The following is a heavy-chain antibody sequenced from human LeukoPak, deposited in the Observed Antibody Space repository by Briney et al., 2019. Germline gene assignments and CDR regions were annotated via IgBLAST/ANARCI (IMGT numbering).Heavy chain of an antibody. D-gene: IGHD6-13*01. V-gene: IGHV1-8*01. CDR2: IHPTSGNT. CDR1: GYTFTSYD. J-gene: IGHJ6*02. CDR3: ASAARAAAGHTDWLYYYGMDV. Sequence: ASVKVSCQSSGYTFTSYDINWVRQATGQGLAGMGCIHPTSGNTGYPQKLEGRVTMNRNTSIGTVYMELSSLRSEGTAVYYRASAARAAAGHTDWLYYYGMDVWGQGTTVTVSS.